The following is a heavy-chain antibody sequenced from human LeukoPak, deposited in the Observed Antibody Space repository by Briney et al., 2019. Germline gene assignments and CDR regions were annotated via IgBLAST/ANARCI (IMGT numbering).Heavy chain of an antibody. CDR1: GGSISSGGYS. D-gene: IGHD7-27*01. V-gene: IGHV4-30-2*01. CDR3: ARDLTGDVAFDV. J-gene: IGHJ3*01. Sequence: SQTLSLTCAVSGGSISSGGYSWSWLRQPPGKGLEWIGYIYHSGSTYYNPSLKSRVTISVHRSKNQFSLKLSSVTAADTAVYYCARDLTGDVAFDVWGQGTMVTVSS. CDR2: IYHSGST.